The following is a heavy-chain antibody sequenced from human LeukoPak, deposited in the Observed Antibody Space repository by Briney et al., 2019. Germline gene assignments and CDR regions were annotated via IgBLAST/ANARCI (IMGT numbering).Heavy chain of an antibody. CDR2: INPNSGGT. D-gene: IGHD1-26*01. CDR3: ARDNSVGDNAWWFDP. V-gene: IGHV1-2*02. CDR1: GYTFTGFY. Sequence: ASVKVSCKASGYTFTGFYMHWVRQAPGRGLEWMGWINPNSGGTNYAQKFQGRVTMTRDTSISTAYMELSRLRSDDTAVYYCARDNSVGDNAWWFDPWGQGTLVTVSS. J-gene: IGHJ5*02.